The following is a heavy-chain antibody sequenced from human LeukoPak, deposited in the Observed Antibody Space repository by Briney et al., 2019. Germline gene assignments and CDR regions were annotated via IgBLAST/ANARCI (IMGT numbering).Heavy chain of an antibody. CDR2: IRFDGSNE. CDR1: GFTFNNYD. Sequence: GGSLRLSCAASGFTFNNYDMHWVRQAPGKGLEWVTFIRFDGSNEYYADSVKGRFTISRDNSKNTLFLQMNTLRTEDTAVYYCAKVYTAIARDFDYWGQGTLVTVSS. J-gene: IGHJ4*02. V-gene: IGHV3-30*02. CDR3: AKVYTAIARDFDY. D-gene: IGHD5-18*01.